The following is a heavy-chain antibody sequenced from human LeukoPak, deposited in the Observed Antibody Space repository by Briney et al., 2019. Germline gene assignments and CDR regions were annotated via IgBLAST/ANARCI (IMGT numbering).Heavy chain of an antibody. J-gene: IGHJ4*02. CDR2: ITSSSSYI. D-gene: IGHD6-19*01. CDR3: ARDRFGGWSSGGFDF. CDR1: GFTFSSYS. Sequence: PGGSLRLSCAASGFTFSSYSMNWVRQAPGKGLEWVSSITSSSSYIYYADSMKGRFTISRNNANNSLHLQMNSLRVEDTAVYYCARDRFGGWSSGGFDFWGQGTLVTVSS. V-gene: IGHV3-21*01.